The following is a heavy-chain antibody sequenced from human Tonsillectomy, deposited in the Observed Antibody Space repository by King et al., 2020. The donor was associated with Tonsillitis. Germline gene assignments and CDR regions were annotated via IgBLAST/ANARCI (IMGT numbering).Heavy chain of an antibody. J-gene: IGHJ4*02. V-gene: IGHV3-11*01. Sequence: VQLVESGGGLVKPGGSLRLSCAASGFTFIDCYMNWIRQAPGKGLEWISYISRGGNTIYYADSVKGRFTISGDNANDSLYLQMNSLRAEDTAVYYCARDFYSSSWYYFDSWGQGTLVTVSS. CDR3: ARDFYSSSWYYFDS. CDR1: GFTFIDCY. D-gene: IGHD6-13*01. CDR2: ISRGGNTI.